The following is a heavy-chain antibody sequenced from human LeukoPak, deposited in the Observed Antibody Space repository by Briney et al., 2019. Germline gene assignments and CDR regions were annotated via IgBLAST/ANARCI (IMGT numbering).Heavy chain of an antibody. CDR2: INHSGST. Sequence: PSETLSLTCAVYGGSFSGYYWSWIRQPPGKGLEWIGEINHSGSTNYNPSLKSRVTISVDTSKNQFSLKLSSVTAVDTAVYYCVRGLGYYYDSSGYYYDYWGQGTLVTVSS. J-gene: IGHJ4*02. V-gene: IGHV4-34*01. D-gene: IGHD3-22*01. CDR3: VRGLGYYYDSSGYYYDY. CDR1: GGSFSGYY.